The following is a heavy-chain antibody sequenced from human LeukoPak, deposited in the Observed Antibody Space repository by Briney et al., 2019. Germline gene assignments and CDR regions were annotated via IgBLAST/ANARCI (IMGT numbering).Heavy chain of an antibody. CDR1: GFTFSNYA. Sequence: LRLSCAASGFTFSNYAMSWIRQPPGKGLEWIGYIYYSGSTYYNPSLKSRVTISVDTSKNQFSLKLSSVTAADTAVYYCARDIYGDSQFDYWGQGTLVTVSS. D-gene: IGHD4-17*01. V-gene: IGHV4-30-4*08. J-gene: IGHJ4*02. CDR2: IYYSGST. CDR3: ARDIYGDSQFDY.